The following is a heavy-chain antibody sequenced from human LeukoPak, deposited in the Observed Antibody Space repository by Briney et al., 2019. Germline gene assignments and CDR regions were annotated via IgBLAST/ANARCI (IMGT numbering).Heavy chain of an antibody. V-gene: IGHV4-39*01. CDR1: GGSISSGSYY. CDR2: TYYSGST. D-gene: IGHD6-19*01. CDR3: ARPYSSGARVDY. J-gene: IGHJ4*02. Sequence: SETLSLTCTVSGGSISSGSYYWGWIRQPPGKGLEWIGSTYYSGSTYYNPSLKSRVTISVDTSKNQFSLKLSSVTAADTAVYYCARPYSSGARVDYWGQGTLVTVSS.